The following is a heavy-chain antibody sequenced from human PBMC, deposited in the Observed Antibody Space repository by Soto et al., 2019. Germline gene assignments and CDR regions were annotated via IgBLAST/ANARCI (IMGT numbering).Heavy chain of an antibody. J-gene: IGHJ4*02. CDR3: ARAMGYCISTSCYGPHY. Sequence: SETLSLTCTVSGGSMISYYWSWIRQPPGKGLEWIGFIYYAGSTKYNPSLNSRVTISVDTSKNQFSLKLSSVTAADTAVYYCARAMGYCISTSCYGPHYSGPGTLVTVFS. D-gene: IGHD2-2*01. CDR2: IYYAGST. V-gene: IGHV4-59*12. CDR1: GGSMISYY.